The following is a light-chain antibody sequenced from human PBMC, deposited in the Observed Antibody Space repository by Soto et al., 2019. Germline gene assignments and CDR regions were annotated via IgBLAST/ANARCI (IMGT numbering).Light chain of an antibody. CDR1: QSISSL. J-gene: IGKJ2*01. Sequence: SRPAGNACVGQWLTIPCRASQSISSLLAWYQQKPGTAPKLLIHDVSSLQGGVPSRFSGSGSGTEFTLTISRLQHDDFAPYYCQESHSDSDALGQGTKVDIK. CDR2: DVS. CDR3: QESHSDSDA. V-gene: IGKV1-5*01.